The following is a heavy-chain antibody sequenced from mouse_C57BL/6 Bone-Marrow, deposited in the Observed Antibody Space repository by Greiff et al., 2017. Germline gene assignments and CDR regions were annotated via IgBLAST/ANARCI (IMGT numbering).Heavy chain of an antibody. Sequence: EVQLQQSGPELVKPGASVKISCKASGYTFTDYYMNWVKQSHGKSLEWIGDINPNNGGTSYNQKFKGKATLTVDKSSSTAYMELRSLTSEDSAFSYCASSRSSDDCGSSYDWYFDVWGTGTTVTVSS. V-gene: IGHV1-26*01. D-gene: IGHD1-1*01. CDR2: INPNNGGT. J-gene: IGHJ1*03. CDR3: ASSRSSDDCGSSYDWYFDV. CDR1: GYTFTDYY.